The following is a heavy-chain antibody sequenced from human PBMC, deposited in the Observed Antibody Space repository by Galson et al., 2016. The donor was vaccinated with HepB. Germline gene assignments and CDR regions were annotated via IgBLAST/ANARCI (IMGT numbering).Heavy chain of an antibody. CDR3: AKDVGHNVWVTYRPYAMDV. J-gene: IGHJ6*02. Sequence: SLRLSCAASGFRFSSSSMTWVRLAPGKGLSWVSTISGSDDSTYYADSVTGRFRISRDNSKNTLYLQMNSLKAEDTAVYYCAKDVGHNVWVTYRPYAMDVWGQGTTVTVSS. CDR1: GFRFSSSS. V-gene: IGHV3-23*01. CDR2: ISGSDDST. D-gene: IGHD3-16*02.